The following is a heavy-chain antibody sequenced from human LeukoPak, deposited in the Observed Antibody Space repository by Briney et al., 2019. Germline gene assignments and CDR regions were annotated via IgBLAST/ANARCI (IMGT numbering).Heavy chain of an antibody. CDR1: GFTFTSYS. CDR2: ISWNSGSI. CDR3: ARQTYYGSGSYYNGDAFDI. D-gene: IGHD3-10*01. Sequence: PGGSLRLSCAASGFTFTSYSMNWVRQAPGKGLEWVSGISWNSGSIGYADSVKGRFTISRDNAKRSLYLQMNSLRAEDTAVYYCARQTYYGSGSYYNGDAFDIWGQGTMVTVSS. V-gene: IGHV3-48*04. J-gene: IGHJ3*02.